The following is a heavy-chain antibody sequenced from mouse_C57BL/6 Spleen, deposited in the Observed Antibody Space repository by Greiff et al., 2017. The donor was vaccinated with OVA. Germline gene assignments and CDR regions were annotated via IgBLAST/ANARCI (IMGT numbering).Heavy chain of an antibody. D-gene: IGHD1-1*01. J-gene: IGHJ3*01. CDR3: TPYYYGSPWFAY. V-gene: IGHV14-1*01. CDR2: IDPEDGDT. CDR1: GFNIKDYY. Sequence: EVKLVESGAELVRPGASVKLSCTASGFNIKDYYMHWVKQRPEQGLEWIGRIDPEDGDTEYAPKFQGKATMTADTSSNTAYLQLSSLTSEDTAVYYCTPYYYGSPWFAYWGQGTLVTVSA.